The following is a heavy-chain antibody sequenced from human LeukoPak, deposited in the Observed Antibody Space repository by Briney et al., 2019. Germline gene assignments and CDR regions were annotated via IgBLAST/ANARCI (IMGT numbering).Heavy chain of an antibody. D-gene: IGHD3-10*01. V-gene: IGHV4-39*01. CDR1: GGSISSSSYY. CDR3: AHGSVGLDV. J-gene: IGHJ6*02. Sequence: SETLSLTCTVSGGSISSSSYYWGYIRQPPGKGLEWIGSIYYSGSTYYNPSLKSRVTISVDTSKNQFSLKLGSVTAADTAVYYCAHGSVGLDVWGQGTTVTVSS. CDR2: IYYSGST.